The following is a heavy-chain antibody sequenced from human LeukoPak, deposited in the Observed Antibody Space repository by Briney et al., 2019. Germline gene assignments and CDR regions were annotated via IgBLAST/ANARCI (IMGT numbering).Heavy chain of an antibody. D-gene: IGHD1-26*01. CDR1: GFTFSSYA. V-gene: IGHV3-23*01. CDR3: AKIGSGSYQLIDDY. Sequence: GGSLRLSCAASGFTFSSYAMSWVRQAPGKGLEWVSAISGSGGSTYYADSVKGRFTISRDNSKNTLYLQMNSLRAEDTAVYYCAKIGSGSYQLIDDYWGQGTLVTVSS. J-gene: IGHJ4*02. CDR2: ISGSGGST.